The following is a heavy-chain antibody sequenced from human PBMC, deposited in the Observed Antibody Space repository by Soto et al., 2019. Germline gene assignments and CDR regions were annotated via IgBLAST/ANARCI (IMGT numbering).Heavy chain of an antibody. CDR2: ISYDGTNK. V-gene: IGHV3-30*18. CDR3: AKDIGTSTSTALSSFAIDY. Sequence: QVQLVESGGGVVQPGRSLRLSCAVSGFTVRNYGTHWVRQAPGKGLQWVADISYDGTNKYYADSVKGRFTISRDNSKYTLYLQMDSLRSEDTAVYYCAKDIGTSTSTALSSFAIDYWGQGTLVTLSS. D-gene: IGHD6-6*01. J-gene: IGHJ4*02. CDR1: GFTVRNYG.